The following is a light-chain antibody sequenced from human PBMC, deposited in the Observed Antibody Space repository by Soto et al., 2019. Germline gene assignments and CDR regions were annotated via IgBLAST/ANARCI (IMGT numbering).Light chain of an antibody. CDR1: TGTVTSGHY. CDR3: LLLYSGNRRV. Sequence: QAVVTQEPLLTVSPGETVTLTCGSSTGTVTSGHYPYWFQQRPGQAPTTLIYDTNNKYSWTPDRFSGSLLGGKAALTLSGAQPEDEGDYYCLLLYSGNRRVFGTGTKLTVL. V-gene: IGLV7-46*01. CDR2: DTN. J-gene: IGLJ1*01.